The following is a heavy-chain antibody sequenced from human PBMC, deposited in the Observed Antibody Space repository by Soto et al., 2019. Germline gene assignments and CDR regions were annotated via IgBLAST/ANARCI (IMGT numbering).Heavy chain of an antibody. Sequence: SVKVSCKASGGTCSSYAIRWLRQAPGQGLEWMGGIIPIFGTANYAQKFQGRVTITADKSTSTANMELCSMRSEDTAVYYCAREGDSSSSPYGMDVWGHGTTVTVSS. CDR2: IIPIFGTA. D-gene: IGHD6-6*01. V-gene: IGHV1-69*06. CDR3: AREGDSSSSPYGMDV. CDR1: GGTCSSYA. J-gene: IGHJ6*02.